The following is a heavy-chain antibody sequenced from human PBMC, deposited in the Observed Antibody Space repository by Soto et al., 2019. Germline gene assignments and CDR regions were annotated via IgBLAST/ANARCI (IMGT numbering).Heavy chain of an antibody. CDR3: AKDLAGTTLDYYYYMDV. V-gene: IGHV3-23*01. D-gene: IGHD1-7*01. Sequence: EGSIRLSCAASRLTLYIYVVSWARQTPGKGLEWVSAISGSGGSTYYADSVKGRFTISRDNSKNTLYLQMNSLRAEDTAVYYCAKDLAGTTLDYYYYMDVWGKGTTVTVSS. CDR1: RLTLYIYV. CDR2: ISGSGGST. J-gene: IGHJ6*03.